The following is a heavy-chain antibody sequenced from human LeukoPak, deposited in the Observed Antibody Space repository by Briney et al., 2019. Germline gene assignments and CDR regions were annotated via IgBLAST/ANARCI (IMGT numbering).Heavy chain of an antibody. V-gene: IGHV4-59*01. CDR3: ARGTTSGSYYSRSYFDY. CDR1: GGSFSGYY. J-gene: IGHJ4*02. CDR2: IYYSGST. D-gene: IGHD1-26*01. Sequence: SETLSLTCAVYGGSFSGYYWSWIRQPPGKGLEWIGYIYYSGSTNYNPSLKSRVTISVDTSKNQFSLKLSSVTAADTAVYYCARGTTSGSYYSRSYFDYWGQGTLVTVSS.